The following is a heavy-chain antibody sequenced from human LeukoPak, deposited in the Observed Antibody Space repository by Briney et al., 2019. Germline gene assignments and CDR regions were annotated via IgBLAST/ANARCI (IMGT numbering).Heavy chain of an antibody. D-gene: IGHD5-24*01. CDR1: GFTFSSYA. Sequence: GGSLRLSCAASGFTFSSYAMSWVRQAPGKGLEWVSAISGSGGSTYYADSVKGRFTISRDNAKNSLYLQMNSLRAEDTAVYYCARSDGDGYNLGAFDYWGQGTLVTVSS. V-gene: IGHV3-23*01. CDR3: ARSDGDGYNLGAFDY. CDR2: ISGSGGST. J-gene: IGHJ4*02.